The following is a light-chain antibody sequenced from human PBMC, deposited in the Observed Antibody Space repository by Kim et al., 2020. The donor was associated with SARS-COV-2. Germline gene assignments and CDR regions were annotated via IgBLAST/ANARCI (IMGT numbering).Light chain of an antibody. CDR1: QSVSSSN. CDR2: DAS. J-gene: IGKJ2*01. Sequence: EIVLTQSPGTLSLSPGERATLSCRASQSVSSSNLAWYQQKPGQVPRLLIYDASSRATGIPARFSGSGSGTEFTLTISSLQCEDFAVYYCQQYNNWAPGYTFGQGTKLEI. V-gene: IGKV3-20*01. CDR3: QQYNNWAPGYT.